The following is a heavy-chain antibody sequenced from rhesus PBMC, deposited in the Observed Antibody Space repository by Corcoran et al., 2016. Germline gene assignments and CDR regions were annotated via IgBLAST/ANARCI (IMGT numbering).Heavy chain of an antibody. Sequence: QLQVQDSGPTVVKPSETLSLTCTVSGGSIRSTYWWSGIRQSPGKGLGWIGGSFAGSPIPEDNPYLKSRVSISPDTSKNQVSLKVTSVTAADTAVYYCASTDCSNSDCSSGGLWGQGVLVTVSS. CDR1: GGSIRSTYW. CDR3: ASTDCSNSDCSSGGL. D-gene: IGHD2-15*01. CDR2: SFAGSPIP. V-gene: IGHV4-93*01. J-gene: IGHJ4*01.